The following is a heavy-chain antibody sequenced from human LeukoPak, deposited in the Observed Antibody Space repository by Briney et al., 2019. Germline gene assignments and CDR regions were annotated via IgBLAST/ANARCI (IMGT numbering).Heavy chain of an antibody. Sequence: PGGSLRLSCAASGFTFSSYAMSWFRQAPGKGLEWVSGISWNSGSIGYADSVKGRFTISRDNAKNSLYLQMNSLRAEDTALYYCAKTRTWEQQLVGPLDYWGQGTLVTVSS. D-gene: IGHD6-13*01. V-gene: IGHV3-9*01. J-gene: IGHJ4*02. CDR3: AKTRTWEQQLVGPLDY. CDR1: GFTFSSYA. CDR2: ISWNSGSI.